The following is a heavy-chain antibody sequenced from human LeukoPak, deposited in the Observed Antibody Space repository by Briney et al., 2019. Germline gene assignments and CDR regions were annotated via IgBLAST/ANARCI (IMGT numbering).Heavy chain of an antibody. CDR3: ASADDHWSDGFQY. J-gene: IGHJ4*02. Sequence: AASVKVSCKASGGTFSDFALSWLRQVPGQGLEWMGGILPVFGTPSYAQRFEGRVTITTDESTTTGYIEISSLTSEDTAFYYCASADDHWSDGFQYWGQGTLVTVSS. D-gene: IGHD1-1*01. V-gene: IGHV1-69*05. CDR2: ILPVFGTP. CDR1: GGTFSDFA.